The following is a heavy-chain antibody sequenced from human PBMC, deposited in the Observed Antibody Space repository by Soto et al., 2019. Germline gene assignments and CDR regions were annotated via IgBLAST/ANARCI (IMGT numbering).Heavy chain of an antibody. Sequence: EEQLVESGGGLVQPGGSLRLSCGASGFIFSNFWINWVRQAPGKGLEWVANINQDGSEKYYVDSVKGRFNISRDNAKNSLYLQMKSLRAGDTAVYYCAVLSIAAVVDFWGQGTLVTVSS. CDR1: GFIFSNFW. J-gene: IGHJ4*02. CDR3: AVLSIAAVVDF. D-gene: IGHD6-25*01. V-gene: IGHV3-7*01. CDR2: INQDGSEK.